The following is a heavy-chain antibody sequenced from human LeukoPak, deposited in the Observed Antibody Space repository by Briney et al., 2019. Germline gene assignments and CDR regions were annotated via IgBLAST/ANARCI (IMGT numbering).Heavy chain of an antibody. CDR1: GFTFSRYS. D-gene: IGHD1-1*01. CDR3: ARAGTYNFFDY. Sequence: LGGSLTLSCAAPGFTFSRYSMNWVRQSPGKGLEWVSYVVSGSSTIYYADSVKGRFTISRDNAKNSLYLQMNSLRAEDTGVYYCARAGTYNFFDYWGQGTLVTVSS. CDR2: VVSGSSTI. V-gene: IGHV3-48*01. J-gene: IGHJ4*02.